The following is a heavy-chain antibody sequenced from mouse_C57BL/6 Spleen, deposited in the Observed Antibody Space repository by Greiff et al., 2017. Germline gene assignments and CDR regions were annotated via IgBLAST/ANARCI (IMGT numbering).Heavy chain of an antibody. J-gene: IGHJ3*01. D-gene: IGHD3-2*02. CDR3: ARQLDSSGYVWFAY. CDR2: ISSGGSYT. V-gene: IGHV5-6*01. CDR1: GFTFSSYG. Sequence: EVQRVESGGDLVKPGGSLKLSCAASGFTFSSYGMSWVRQTPDKRLEWVATISSGGSYTYYPDSVKGRFTISRDNAKNTLYLQMSSLKSEDTAMYYCARQLDSSGYVWFAYWGQGTLVTVSA.